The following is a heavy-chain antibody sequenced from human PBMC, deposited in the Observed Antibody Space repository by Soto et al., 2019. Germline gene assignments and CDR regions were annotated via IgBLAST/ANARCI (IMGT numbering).Heavy chain of an antibody. J-gene: IGHJ5*02. CDR1: GASVSSGSHY. D-gene: IGHD5-18*01. V-gene: IGHV4-61*01. CDR3: AGDFKAGYGYAYAWFDP. Sequence: SETLSLTCTVSGASVSSGSHYWSWIRQPTGQGLEWIGYVNSSGSTKYNFSIRGRVTISVDMSMNPFSLELTPVTAAAAAGCFCAGDFKAGYGYAYAWFDPWGQGTLVTVSS. CDR2: VNSSGST.